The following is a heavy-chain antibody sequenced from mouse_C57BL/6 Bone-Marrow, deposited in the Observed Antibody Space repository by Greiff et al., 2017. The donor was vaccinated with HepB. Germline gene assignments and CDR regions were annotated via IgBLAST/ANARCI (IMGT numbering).Heavy chain of an antibody. Sequence: EVQLQQSGAELVRPGASVKLSCTASGFNIKDDYMHWVKQRPEQGLEWIGWIDPENGDTEYASKFQGKATMTVDTSSNTAYLQLSSLSSEDTAVYCGTADYYSSSYEAYWGQGTLVTVSA. V-gene: IGHV14-4*01. CDR2: IDPENGDT. D-gene: IGHD1-1*01. CDR3: TADYYSSSYEAY. CDR1: GFNIKDDY. J-gene: IGHJ3*01.